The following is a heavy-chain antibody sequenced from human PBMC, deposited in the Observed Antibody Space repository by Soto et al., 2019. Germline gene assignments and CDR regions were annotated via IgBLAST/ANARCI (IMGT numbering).Heavy chain of an antibody. V-gene: IGHV3-30-3*01. CDR3: AIAKSSSWHNFDY. CDR2: MSYDGSQK. D-gene: IGHD6-13*01. CDR1: GFIFSTYT. Sequence: QVELVESGGGVDQPGRSLRLSCAASGFIFSTYTMHWVRQAPGQGLEWLTVMSYDGSQKYYADSVKGRLTISRDNSKNTLYLQVTSLRAEDTAVYHCAIAKSSSWHNFDYWGQGTLVTVSS. J-gene: IGHJ4*02.